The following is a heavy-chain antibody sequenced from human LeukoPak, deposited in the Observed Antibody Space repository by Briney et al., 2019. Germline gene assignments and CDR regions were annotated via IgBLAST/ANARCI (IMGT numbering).Heavy chain of an antibody. CDR3: ARGGVSVGGNFDY. CDR2: ISRSSSYI. D-gene: IGHD4-23*01. J-gene: IGHJ4*02. Sequence: GGSLRLSCAASGFTFSSYAMHWVRQAPGKGLEWVSSISRSSSYIYYADSMKGRFTISRDNANNSLFLQMNSLRAEDTAVYYCARGGVSVGGNFDYWGQGTLVTVSS. CDR1: GFTFSSYA. V-gene: IGHV3-21*01.